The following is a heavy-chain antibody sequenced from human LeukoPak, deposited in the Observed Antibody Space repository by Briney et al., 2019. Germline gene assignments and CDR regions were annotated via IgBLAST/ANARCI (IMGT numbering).Heavy chain of an antibody. V-gene: IGHV3-30*02. CDR2: IRYDGSKK. Sequence: GGSLRLSCAASGFTFSSYGIHWVRQAPGKGLEWVAFIRYDGSKKYYADSVKGRFTISRDNSKNTLYLQMNSLRAEDPAVYYCAKARSYYDSSGYDYWGGGTLLSVPS. CDR1: GFTFSSYG. D-gene: IGHD3-22*01. J-gene: IGHJ4*02. CDR3: AKARSYYDSSGYDY.